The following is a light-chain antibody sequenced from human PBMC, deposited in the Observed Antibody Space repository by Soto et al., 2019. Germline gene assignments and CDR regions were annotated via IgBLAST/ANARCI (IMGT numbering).Light chain of an antibody. V-gene: IGLV2-14*01. CDR2: EVS. CDR1: SSDVGGYDY. Sequence: SVLTQPASVSGSPGQSITMACTGTSSDVGGYDYVSWYQQHPGEVPKLIIFEVSSRPAWISNRFSASKSGNTASLTISGLQAEDEADYYCSSYTTSSSYVFGTGTKVTVL. J-gene: IGLJ1*01. CDR3: SSYTTSSSYV.